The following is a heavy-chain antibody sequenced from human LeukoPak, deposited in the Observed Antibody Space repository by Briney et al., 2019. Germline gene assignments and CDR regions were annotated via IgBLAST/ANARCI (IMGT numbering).Heavy chain of an antibody. CDR3: ATRTIAVAGTHWFDP. CDR2: INHSGST. Sequence: SETLSLTCAVYGGSFSGYYWSWMRQPPGKGLEWIGEINHSGSTNYYPSLKSRVTISVDTSKNQFSLELSSVTAADTAVYYCATRTIAVAGTHWFDPWGQGTLVTVSS. V-gene: IGHV4-34*01. CDR1: GGSFSGYY. J-gene: IGHJ5*02. D-gene: IGHD6-13*01.